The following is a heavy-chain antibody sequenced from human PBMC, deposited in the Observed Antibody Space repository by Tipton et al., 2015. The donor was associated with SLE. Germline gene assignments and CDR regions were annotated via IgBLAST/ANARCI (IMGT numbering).Heavy chain of an antibody. D-gene: IGHD6-6*01. CDR3: ARGAYRAARPVDY. CDR2: IRSKAYGGTT. V-gene: IGHV3-49*04. CDR1: GFTFGDYA. Sequence: SLRLSCTASGFTFGDYAMSWVRQAPGKGLEWVGFIRSKAYGGTTEYAASVKGRFTISRDNSKNTLYLQMNSLRAEDTAVYYCARGAYRAARPVDYWGQGTLVTVSS. J-gene: IGHJ4*02.